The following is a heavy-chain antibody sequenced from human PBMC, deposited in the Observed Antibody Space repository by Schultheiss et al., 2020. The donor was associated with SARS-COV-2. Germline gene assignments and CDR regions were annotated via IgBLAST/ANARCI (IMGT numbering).Heavy chain of an antibody. J-gene: IGHJ6*02. CDR1: GGSISNYY. D-gene: IGHD5-18*01. CDR3: ARWRGYGNGLDV. Sequence: SETLSLTCTVSGGSISNYYWSWIRQPAGKGLEWIGRIYTSGSTNYNPSLKSRVTISMDTSKNQFSLKLSSVTAADTAVYYCARWRGYGNGLDVWGQGTTVTVSS. CDR2: IYTSGST. V-gene: IGHV4-4*07.